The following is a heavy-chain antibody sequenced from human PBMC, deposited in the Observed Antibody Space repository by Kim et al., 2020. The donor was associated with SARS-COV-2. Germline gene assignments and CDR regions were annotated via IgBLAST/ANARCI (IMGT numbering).Heavy chain of an antibody. D-gene: IGHD2-2*01. J-gene: IGHJ6*01. V-gene: IGHV4-38-2*02. CDR1: GYSISSGYY. CDR2: IYHSGST. CDR3: ARFLGYQLLSFAYYYYG. Sequence: SETLSLTCTVSGYSISSGYYWGWIRQPPGKGLEWIGSIYHSGSTYYNPSLKSRVTISVDTSKNQFSLKLSSVTAADTAVYYCARFLGYQLLSFAYYYYG.